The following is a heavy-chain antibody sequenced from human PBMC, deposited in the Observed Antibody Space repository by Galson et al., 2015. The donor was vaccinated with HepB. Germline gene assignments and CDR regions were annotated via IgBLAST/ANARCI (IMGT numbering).Heavy chain of an antibody. Sequence: SVKVSCKASGYSFSNYGISWGGQAPGQGLEWMGWISAHYVDSNFAHKFQGRVTMTTDTFTSTADMELRSLKPDYTAVYYCARNLYRNRYSGYDYDYDSGMDVWGQGTTVTVSS. J-gene: IGHJ6*02. V-gene: IGHV1-18*01. D-gene: IGHD5-12*01. CDR3: ARNLYRNRYSGYDYDYDSGMDV. CDR2: ISAHYVDS. CDR1: GYSFSNYG.